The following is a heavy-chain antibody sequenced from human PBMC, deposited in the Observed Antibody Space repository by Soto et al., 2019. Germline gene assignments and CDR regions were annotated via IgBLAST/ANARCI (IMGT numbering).Heavy chain of an antibody. V-gene: IGHV3-48*02. CDR1: GFTFSSYS. D-gene: IGHD7-27*01. J-gene: IGHJ3*02. CDR3: ASFRLRTEDDALDI. CDR2: ISSSSSTI. Sequence: GGSLRLSCAASGFTFSSYSMNWVRQAPGKGLEWVSYISSSSSTIYYADSVKGRFTISRDNAKNSLYLQMNSLRDEDTAVYYCASFRLRTEDDALDIWGQGTMVTVSS.